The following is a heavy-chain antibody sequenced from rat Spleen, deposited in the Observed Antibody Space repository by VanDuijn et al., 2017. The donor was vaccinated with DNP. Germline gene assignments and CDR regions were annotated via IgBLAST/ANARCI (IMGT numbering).Heavy chain of an antibody. J-gene: IGHJ2*01. D-gene: IGHD3-8*01. V-gene: IGHV2-19*01. Sequence: QVQLKESGPGLVQPSQTLSLTCTVSGFSLTDYSVHWVRQPPGKGLEWIAAISNGGITYYNSALKSRLSISRDTSKSQVFLKVNSLQAADTAIYFCTRDGPRILLFDYWGQGVMVTVSS. CDR3: TRDGPRILLFDY. CDR2: ISNGGIT. CDR1: GFSLTDYS.